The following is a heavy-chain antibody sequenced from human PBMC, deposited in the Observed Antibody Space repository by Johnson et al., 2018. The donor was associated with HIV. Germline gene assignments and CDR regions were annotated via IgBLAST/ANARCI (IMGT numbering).Heavy chain of an antibody. CDR3: AKDKGVWGFDAFDI. CDR2: IRYDVSNK. J-gene: IGHJ3*02. D-gene: IGHD3-16*01. CDR1: GFTFSTYG. Sequence: QVQLVESGGGVVQPGGSLRLSCAASGFTFSTYGMHWVRQAPGKGLEWVAFIRYDVSNKYYTDSVKGHFTISRDNSKNTLYLQMNSLRAEDTAVYYCAKDKGVWGFDAFDIWGQGTMVTVSS. V-gene: IGHV3-30*02.